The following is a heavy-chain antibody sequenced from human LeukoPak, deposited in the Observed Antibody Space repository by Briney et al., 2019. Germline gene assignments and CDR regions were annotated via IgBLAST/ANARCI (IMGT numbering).Heavy chain of an antibody. CDR1: GFTFSSYS. CDR2: ISSSSNFV. D-gene: IGHD4-17*01. V-gene: IGHV3-21*04. Sequence: PGGSLRLSCAASGFTFSSYSMNWGLQAPGNVLEGISFISSSSNFVYHADSVKGRFTISRDNAKNTLFLQMNSLRAEDTAIYYCARDDHGHSPDVGFWGQGTLVTVSS. CDR3: ARDDHGHSPDVGF. J-gene: IGHJ4*02.